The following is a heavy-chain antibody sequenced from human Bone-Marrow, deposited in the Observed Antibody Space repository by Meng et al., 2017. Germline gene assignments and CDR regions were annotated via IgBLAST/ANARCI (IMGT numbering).Heavy chain of an antibody. V-gene: IGHV3-15*01. CDR2: IKSKTDGGTT. CDR1: GFTFSNAW. J-gene: IGHJ4*02. D-gene: IGHD3-10*01. Sequence: GESLKISCAASGFTFSNAWMSWVRQAPGKGLEWVGRIKSKTDGGTTDYAAPVKGGFTISRDDSKNTLYLQMNSLKTEDTAVYYCTTDGSVTRSYHRRTGYWGQGTLVTVSS. CDR3: TTDGSVTRSYHRRTGY.